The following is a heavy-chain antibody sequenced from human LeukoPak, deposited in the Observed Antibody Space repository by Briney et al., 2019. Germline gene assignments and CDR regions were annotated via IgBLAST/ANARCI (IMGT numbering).Heavy chain of an antibody. Sequence: SETLSLTCTVSGYSISSGYYWGWIRQPPGKGLEWIGSIYYSGSTYYNPSLKSRVTISVDTSKNQFSLKLSSVTAADTAVYYCARGDCSSTICYSPMDVWGKGTTVTVSS. CDR3: ARGDCSSTICYSPMDV. CDR1: GYSISSGYY. D-gene: IGHD2-2*01. V-gene: IGHV4-38-2*02. CDR2: IYYSGST. J-gene: IGHJ6*03.